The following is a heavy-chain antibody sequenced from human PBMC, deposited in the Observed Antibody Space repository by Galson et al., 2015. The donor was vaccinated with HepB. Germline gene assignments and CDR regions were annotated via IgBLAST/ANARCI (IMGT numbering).Heavy chain of an antibody. Sequence: SLRLSCAASGFTFSSYWMSWVRQAPGKGLEWVANIKQDGSEKYYVDSVKGRFTISRDNAKNSLYLQMNSLRAEDTAVYYCARGLYYYDSTAGYWGQGTLVTVSS. CDR1: GFTFSSYW. V-gene: IGHV3-7*03. CDR2: IKQDGSEK. CDR3: ARGLYYYDSTAGY. D-gene: IGHD3-22*01. J-gene: IGHJ4*02.